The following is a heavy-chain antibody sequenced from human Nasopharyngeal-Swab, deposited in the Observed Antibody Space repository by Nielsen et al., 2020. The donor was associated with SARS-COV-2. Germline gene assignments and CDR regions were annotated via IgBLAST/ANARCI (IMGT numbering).Heavy chain of an antibody. D-gene: IGHD1-26*01. CDR1: GGSISSSSYY. V-gene: IGHV4-39*07. Sequence: SETLSLTCTVSGGSISSSSYYWGWIRQPPGKGLEWIGSIYYSGSTYYNPSLKSRVTISVDTSKNQFSLKLSSVTAADTAVYYCARDLKPSGSYGRALDYWGQGTLVTVSS. J-gene: IGHJ4*02. CDR2: IYYSGST. CDR3: ARDLKPSGSYGRALDY.